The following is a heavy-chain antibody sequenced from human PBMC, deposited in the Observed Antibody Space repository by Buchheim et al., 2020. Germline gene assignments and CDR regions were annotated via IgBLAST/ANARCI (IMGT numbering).Heavy chain of an antibody. CDR3: ARDCGGDCYGHYYGLDV. V-gene: IGHV4-59*12. D-gene: IGHD2-21*02. J-gene: IGHJ6*02. CDR1: GGSITGSY. CDR2: VSASGDS. Sequence: QVQLQESGPGLVKPSETLSLTCNVSGGSITGSYWSWIRQPPGKGLEWIGYVSASGDSIYNPSLESRVPMSVEMSKNQFSLKLRSATAADTAIYYCARDCGGDCYGHYYGLDVWGQGTT.